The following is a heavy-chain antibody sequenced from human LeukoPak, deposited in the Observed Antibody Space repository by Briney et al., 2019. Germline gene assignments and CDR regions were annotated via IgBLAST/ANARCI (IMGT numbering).Heavy chain of an antibody. CDR1: GYTFTSYY. CDR2: INPSGGST. V-gene: IGHV1-46*01. CDR3: ARDNKRSGIAVAGTGPWFDP. J-gene: IGHJ5*02. D-gene: IGHD6-19*01. Sequence: GASVKVSCKASGYTFTSYYMHWVRQAPGQGLEWMGIINPSGGSTSYAQKFQGRVTMTRDMSTSTVYMELSSLRSEDTAVYYCARDNKRSGIAVAGTGPWFDPWGQGTLVTVSS.